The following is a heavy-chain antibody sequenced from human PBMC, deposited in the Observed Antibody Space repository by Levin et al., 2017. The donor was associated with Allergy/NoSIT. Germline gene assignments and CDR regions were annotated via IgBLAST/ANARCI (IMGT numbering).Heavy chain of an antibody. D-gene: IGHD2-15*01. CDR3: ASYCSGGSCYWGGNYFDY. CDR2: IIPIFGTA. J-gene: IGHJ4*02. V-gene: IGHV1-69*13. Sequence: SVKVSCKASGGTFSSYAISWVRQAPGQGLEWMGGIIPIFGTANYAQKFQGRVTITADESTSTAYMELSSLRSEDTAVYYCASYCSGGSCYWGGNYFDYWGQGTLVTVSS. CDR1: GGTFSSYA.